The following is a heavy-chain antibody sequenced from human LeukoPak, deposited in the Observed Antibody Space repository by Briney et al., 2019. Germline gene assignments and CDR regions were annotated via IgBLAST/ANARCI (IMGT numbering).Heavy chain of an antibody. V-gene: IGHV3-23*01. J-gene: IGHJ4*02. CDR3: AKDLSYYDSSGYKYFDY. Sequence: GGSLRLSCAASGFTFSSYEMNWVRQAPGKGLEWVSAISGSGGSTYYADSVKGRFTISRDNSKNTLYLQMNSLRAEDTAVYYCAKDLSYYDSSGYKYFDYWGQGALVTVSS. CDR1: GFTFSSYE. D-gene: IGHD3-22*01. CDR2: ISGSGGST.